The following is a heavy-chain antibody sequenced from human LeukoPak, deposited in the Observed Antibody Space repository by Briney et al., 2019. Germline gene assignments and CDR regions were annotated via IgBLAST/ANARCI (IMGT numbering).Heavy chain of an antibody. CDR2: SSSSSSYI. CDR1: GFTFSSYS. D-gene: IGHD1-7*01. J-gene: IGHJ4*02. CDR3: VRNRNYFEALQRSY. V-gene: IGHV3-21*04. Sequence: GGSLRLSCAASGFTFSSYSMNWVRQAPGKGLEWVSSSSSSSSYIYYADSVKGRFTISRDNAKNSLYLQMNSLRVEDTAVYFCVRNRNYFEALQRSYWGQGTLVTVSS.